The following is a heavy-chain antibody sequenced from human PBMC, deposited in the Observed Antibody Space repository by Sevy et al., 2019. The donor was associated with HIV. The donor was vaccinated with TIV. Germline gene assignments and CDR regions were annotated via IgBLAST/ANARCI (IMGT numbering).Heavy chain of an antibody. CDR3: ASERYCSGGSCPYGMDV. Sequence: SETLSLTCTVSGGSISSYYWSWIRQPPGKGLEWIGYIYYSGSTNSNPSLKSRVTISVDTSKNQFSLKLSSVTAADTAVYYCASERYCSGGSCPYGMDVWGQGTTVTVSS. CDR2: IYYSGST. J-gene: IGHJ6*02. V-gene: IGHV4-59*12. CDR1: GGSISSYY. D-gene: IGHD2-15*01.